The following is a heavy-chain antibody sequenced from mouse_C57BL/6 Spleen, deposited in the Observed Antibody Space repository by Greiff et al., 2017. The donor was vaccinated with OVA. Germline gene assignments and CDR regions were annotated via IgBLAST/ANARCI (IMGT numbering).Heavy chain of an antibody. Sequence: QVQLQQSGAELARPGASVKLSCKASGYTFTSYGISWVKQRTGQGLEWIGEIYPRSGNTYYNEKFKGKATLTADKSSSTAYMELRSLTSEDSAVYFCARDYYGSSLLGYWGQGTSVTVSS. J-gene: IGHJ4*01. CDR3: ARDYYGSSLLGY. CDR2: IYPRSGNT. V-gene: IGHV1-81*01. D-gene: IGHD1-1*01. CDR1: GYTFTSYG.